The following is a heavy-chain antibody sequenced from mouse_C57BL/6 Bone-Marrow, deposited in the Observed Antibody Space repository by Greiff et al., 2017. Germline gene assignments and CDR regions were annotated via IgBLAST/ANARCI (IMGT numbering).Heavy chain of an antibody. CDR1: GYTFTSYW. CDR3: ARGGNYPFYAMDY. CDR2: IYPGSGST. V-gene: IGHV1-55*01. J-gene: IGHJ4*01. D-gene: IGHD2-1*01. Sequence: VQLQQPGAELVKPGASVKMSCKASGYTFTSYWITWVKPRPGQGLEWIGDIYPGSGSTNYNEKFKSKATLTVDTSSSTAYMQLSSLTSEDSAVYYCARGGNYPFYAMDYWGQGTSGTVSS.